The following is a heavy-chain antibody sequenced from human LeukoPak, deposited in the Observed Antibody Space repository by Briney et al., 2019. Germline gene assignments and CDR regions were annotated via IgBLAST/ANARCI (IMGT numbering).Heavy chain of an antibody. J-gene: IGHJ5*02. CDR2: IIPVLSTA. D-gene: IGHD5-24*01. CDR1: GDTFSRYA. V-gene: IGHV1-69*13. Sequence: ASVKVSCKASGDTFSRYAISWVRQAPGQGLEWMGGIIPVLSTANYAQKFQDRVTITADESTSTAYMELSSLRSEDTAVYYCARDLTGMATPNWFDPWGQGTLVTVSS. CDR3: ARDLTGMATPNWFDP.